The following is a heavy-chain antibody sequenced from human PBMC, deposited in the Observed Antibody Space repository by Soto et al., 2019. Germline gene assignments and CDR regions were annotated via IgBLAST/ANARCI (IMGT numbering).Heavy chain of an antibody. D-gene: IGHD6-19*01. CDR2: ISYDGSNK. Sequence: QVQLVESGGGVVQPGRSLRLSCAASGFTFSSYGMHWVRQAPGKGLEWVAVISYDGSNKYYADSVKGRFTISRDNSKNTLYLQMNCLRAEDTAVYYCAKDQGGALAGTSVVSEYFQHWGQGTLVTVSS. J-gene: IGHJ1*01. V-gene: IGHV3-30*18. CDR1: GFTFSSYG. CDR3: AKDQGGALAGTSVVSEYFQH.